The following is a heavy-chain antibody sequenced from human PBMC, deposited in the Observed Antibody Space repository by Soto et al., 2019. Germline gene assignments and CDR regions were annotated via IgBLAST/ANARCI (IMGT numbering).Heavy chain of an antibody. J-gene: IGHJ5*02. V-gene: IGHV2-70*11. CDR2: IDWDDDK. CDR1: GFSLSTSGMC. CDR3: TRIGPGIGVELERRNWFDP. Sequence: SGPTLVNPTQTLTLTCTFSGFSLSTSGMCVSWIRQPPGKALEWLARIDWDDDKYYSTSLKTRLTISKDTSKNQVVLTMTNMDPVDTATYYCTRIGPGIGVELERRNWFDPWGQGTLVTVSS. D-gene: IGHD1-1*01.